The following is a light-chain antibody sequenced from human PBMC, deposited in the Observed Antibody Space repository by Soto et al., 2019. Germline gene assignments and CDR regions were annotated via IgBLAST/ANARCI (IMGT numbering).Light chain of an antibody. CDR3: MQGLQTPPT. CDR2: LGS. V-gene: IGKV2-28*01. Sequence: DLVMTQSPRSLPVPPGEPASIXXRSXQSLLHSNGYNFLDWYLQKPGQSPQXXIYLGSSRSSGVPDRFSGSGAGTDFTLKIDRVEAEDVGTYYCMQGLQTPPTFGQGTRLEIK. CDR1: QSLLHSNGYNF. J-gene: IGKJ5*01.